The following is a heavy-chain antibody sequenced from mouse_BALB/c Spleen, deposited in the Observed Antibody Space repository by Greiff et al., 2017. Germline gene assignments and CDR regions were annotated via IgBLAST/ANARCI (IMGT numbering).Heavy chain of an antibody. CDR1: GFTFSSYA. CDR3: TREGDYGSRQFAY. V-gene: IGHV5-6-5*01. Sequence: EVMLVESGGGLVKPGGSLKLSCAASGFTFSSYAMSWVRQTPEKRLEWVASISSGGSTYYPDSVKGRFTISRDNARNILYLQMSSLRSEDTAMYYCTREGDYGSRQFAYWGQGTLVTVSA. J-gene: IGHJ3*01. D-gene: IGHD1-1*01. CDR2: ISSGGST.